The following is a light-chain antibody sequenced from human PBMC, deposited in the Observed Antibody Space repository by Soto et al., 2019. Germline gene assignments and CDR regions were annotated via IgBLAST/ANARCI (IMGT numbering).Light chain of an antibody. CDR2: DVS. Sequence: QSVLTQPASVSGSPGQSITISCTGTSSDVGGYNYVSWYQHHPGKAPKLLIYDVSNRPSGISNRFSGSKSDNTASLTISGSQPEDEAEDYYSSYTTRDTSQNVFGTGTKVTVL. CDR1: SSDVGGYNY. CDR3: SSYTTRDTSQNV. J-gene: IGLJ1*01. V-gene: IGLV2-14*03.